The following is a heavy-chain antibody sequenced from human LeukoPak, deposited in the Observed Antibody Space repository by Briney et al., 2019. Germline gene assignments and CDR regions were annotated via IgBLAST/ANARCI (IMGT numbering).Heavy chain of an antibody. J-gene: IGHJ3*01. D-gene: IGHD6-19*01. CDR3: AREGEVAVFDAFDL. Sequence: GRSLRLSCAASGFTFSSYGMHWVRQAPGKGLEWVAVISCDGSNKYYADSVKGRFTISRDNSKNTLYLQMNSLRAEDTAVYYCAREGEVAVFDAFDLWGQGTVVTVSS. V-gene: IGHV3-30*03. CDR1: GFTFSSYG. CDR2: ISCDGSNK.